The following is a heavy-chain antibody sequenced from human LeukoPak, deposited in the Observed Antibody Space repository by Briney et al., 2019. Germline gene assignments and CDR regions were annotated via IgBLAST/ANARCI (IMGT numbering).Heavy chain of an antibody. J-gene: IGHJ4*02. CDR2: IYYSGST. CDR3: ARGSRPVYNLLTGKRYFDY. Sequence: SETLSLTCTVSGGSISSYYWSWIRQPPGKGLEWIGYIYYSGSTNYNPSLKSRVTISVKTSKNQFSLKLSSVTAADTAVYYCARGSRPVYNLLTGKRYFDYWGQGTLLTVSS. D-gene: IGHD3-9*01. V-gene: IGHV4-59*01. CDR1: GGSISSYY.